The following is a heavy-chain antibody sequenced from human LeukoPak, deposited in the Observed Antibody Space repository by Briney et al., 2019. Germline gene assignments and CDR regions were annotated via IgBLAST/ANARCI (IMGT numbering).Heavy chain of an antibody. D-gene: IGHD4-17*01. J-gene: IGHJ5*02. CDR1: GGSFSGYY. CDR3: ARAYYGEIYWFDP. CDR2: INHSGST. V-gene: IGHV4-34*01. Sequence: PSETLSLTCAVYGGSFSGYYWSWIRQPPGKGLEWIGEINHSGSTNYNPSLKSRVTISVDTSKNQFSLKLSSVTAADTAVYYCARAYYGEIYWFDPWGQGTLVTVSS.